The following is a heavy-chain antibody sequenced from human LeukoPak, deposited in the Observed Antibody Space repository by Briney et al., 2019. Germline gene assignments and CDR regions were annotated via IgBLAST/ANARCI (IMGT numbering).Heavy chain of an antibody. V-gene: IGHV1-46*03. J-gene: IGHJ4*02. CDR1: GYTFTSYY. CDR3: TRVHYYYDSSGHHGTGY. D-gene: IGHD3-22*01. CDR2: INPGGGST. Sequence: ASVKVSCKASGYTFTSYYMHWVRQAPGQGLEWMGIINPGGGSTSYAQKFQGRVTMTRDTSTSTVYMELSSLRSEDTAVYYCTRVHYYYDSSGHHGTGYWGQGTLVTVSS.